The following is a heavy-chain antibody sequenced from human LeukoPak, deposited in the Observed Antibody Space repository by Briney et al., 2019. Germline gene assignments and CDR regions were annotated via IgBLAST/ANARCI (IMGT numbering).Heavy chain of an antibody. CDR1: GFTFSSHT. V-gene: IGHV3-21*01. D-gene: IGHD3-10*01. J-gene: IGHJ4*02. CDR2: ISSSSSYI. Sequence: KPGGSLRLSCAASGFTFSSHTMSWVRQAPGKGLEWVSSISSSSSYIYYADSVKGRFTISRDNAKNSLYLQMNSLRAEDTAVYYCARDPVDYDSGSSRDYWGRGTLVTVSS. CDR3: ARDPVDYDSGSSRDY.